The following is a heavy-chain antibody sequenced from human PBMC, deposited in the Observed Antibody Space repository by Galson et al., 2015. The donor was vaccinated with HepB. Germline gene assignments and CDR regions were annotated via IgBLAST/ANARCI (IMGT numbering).Heavy chain of an antibody. CDR2: ISYDGSNK. CDR3: AKDATGVATYLDY. D-gene: IGHD5-12*01. V-gene: IGHV3-30*18. J-gene: IGHJ4*02. Sequence: SLRLSCAASGFTFSSYGMHWVRQAPGKGLKWVAVISYDGSNKYYADSVKGRFTISRDNSKNTLYLQMNSLRAEDTAVYYCAKDATGVATYLDYWGQGTLVTVSS. CDR1: GFTFSSYG.